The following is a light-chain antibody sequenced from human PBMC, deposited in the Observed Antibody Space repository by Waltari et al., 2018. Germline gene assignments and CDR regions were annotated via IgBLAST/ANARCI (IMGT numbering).Light chain of an antibody. CDR1: SSDVGGYNY. V-gene: IGLV2-14*03. J-gene: IGLJ1*01. CDR3: SSYTSSSTRV. CDR2: DVS. Sequence: QSALTQPASVSGSPGQSHTIPCPGTSSDVGGYNYASWYQQHPGKAPTLMISDVSNRPSGVSNRFSCSKSGNTASLTISGLQAEDEADYYCSSYTSSSTRVFGTGTKVTVL.